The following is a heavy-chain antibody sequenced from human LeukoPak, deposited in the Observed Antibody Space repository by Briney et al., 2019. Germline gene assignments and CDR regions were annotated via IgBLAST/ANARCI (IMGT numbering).Heavy chain of an antibody. Sequence: SETLSLTCTVSGGSISTNYWSWIRQPPGKGLEWIGNIFYSGSTDYNPSIKSRVTISVDRSKNQFSLKLSSVTSADTAVYYCAKTRRGSLGSFDSWGQGTLVTVSS. D-gene: IGHD6-13*01. CDR1: GGSISTNY. V-gene: IGHV4-59*08. CDR3: AKTRRGSLGSFDS. CDR2: IFYSGST. J-gene: IGHJ4*02.